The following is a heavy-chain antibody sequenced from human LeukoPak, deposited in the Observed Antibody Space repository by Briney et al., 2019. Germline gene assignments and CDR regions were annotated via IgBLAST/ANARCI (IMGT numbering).Heavy chain of an antibody. J-gene: IGHJ4*02. CDR3: ARVQQYDKFDY. CDR2: INSDASVT. CDR1: GFTFSNYW. V-gene: IGHV3-74*01. Sequence: GGSLRLSCAASGFTFSNYWMHWVRQTPGKGLVWVSRINSDASVTTYADSVKGRFTISRDNAKNTLYLQMNSLRAEDTAVYYCARVQQYDKFDYWGQGTLVTVSS. D-gene: IGHD3-22*01.